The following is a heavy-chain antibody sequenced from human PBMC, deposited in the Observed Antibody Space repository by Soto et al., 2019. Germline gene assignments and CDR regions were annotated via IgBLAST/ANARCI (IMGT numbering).Heavy chain of an antibody. V-gene: IGHV1-3*01. CDR3: ARGFRGRDADWFDP. J-gene: IGHJ5*02. CDR2: INAGNGNT. CDR1: GYTFTSYA. Sequence: QVQLVQSGAEVKKPGASVKVSCKASGYTFTSYAMHWVRQAPGQRLEWMGWINAGNGNTKYSQKFQGRVTITRDTAARTAYKKLSSLRSEDTAVYYFARGFRGRDADWFDPWGQGTLVTVSS. D-gene: IGHD2-21*02.